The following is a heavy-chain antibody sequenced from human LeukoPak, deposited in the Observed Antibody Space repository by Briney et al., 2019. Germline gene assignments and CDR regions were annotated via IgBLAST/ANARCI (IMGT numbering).Heavy chain of an antibody. V-gene: IGHV3-30*18. CDR2: ISYDGSNK. D-gene: IGHD6-19*01. CDR1: GFTFSSYG. Sequence: GGSLRLSCAASGFTFSSYGMHWVRQAPGKGLEWVAVISYDGSNKYYADSVKGRFTIPRDNSKNTLYLQMNSLRAEDTAVYYCAKDIGADIAVAGTGDYWGQGTLVTVSS. CDR3: AKDIGADIAVAGTGDY. J-gene: IGHJ4*02.